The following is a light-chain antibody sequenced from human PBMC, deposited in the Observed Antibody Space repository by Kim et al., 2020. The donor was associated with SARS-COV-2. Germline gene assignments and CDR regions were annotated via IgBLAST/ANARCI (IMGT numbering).Light chain of an antibody. Sequence: QSVVTQPASVSGSPGQSITISCTGTSSDVGGYNYVSWYQQHPGKAPKLMIYHVSNRPSGVSDRFSGSKSGNTASLTISGLQAEDEADYYCSSYTSSSTLEVFGGGTQLTVL. J-gene: IGLJ2*01. CDR2: HVS. CDR3: SSYTSSSTLEV. V-gene: IGLV2-14*03. CDR1: SSDVGGYNY.